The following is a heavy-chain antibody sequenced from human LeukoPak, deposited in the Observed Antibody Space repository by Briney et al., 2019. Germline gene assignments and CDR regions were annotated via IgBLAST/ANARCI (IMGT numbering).Heavy chain of an antibody. D-gene: IGHD1/OR15-1a*01. J-gene: IGHJ4*02. Sequence: GASVKVSCKASGYTFTSYGISWVRQAPGQGLEWMGWISAYNGNTNYAHKLQGRVTMTTDTSTNTAYMELRSLRSDDTAVYYCANFKRYNWNSWGQGTLVTVSS. V-gene: IGHV1-18*01. CDR2: ISAYNGNT. CDR1: GYTFTSYG. CDR3: ANFKRYNWNS.